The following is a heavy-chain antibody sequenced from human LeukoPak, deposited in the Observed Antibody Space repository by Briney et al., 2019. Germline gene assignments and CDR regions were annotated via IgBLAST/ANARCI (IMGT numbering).Heavy chain of an antibody. Sequence: GASVTVSCKASGYTFTSYYMHWVRQAPGQGLEWMGIINPSGGSTSYAQKFQGRVTMTRDMSTSTVYMELSSLRSEDTAVYYCARGERWQLWLLRGPRVLDWFDPWGQGTLVTVSS. J-gene: IGHJ5*02. D-gene: IGHD5-18*01. CDR3: ARGERWQLWLLRGPRVLDWFDP. V-gene: IGHV1-46*01. CDR2: INPSGGST. CDR1: GYTFTSYY.